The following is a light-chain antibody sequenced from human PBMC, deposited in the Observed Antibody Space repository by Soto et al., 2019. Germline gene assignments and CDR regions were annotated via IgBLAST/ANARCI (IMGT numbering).Light chain of an antibody. CDR2: EVN. Sequence: QSVLTQPASVSGSPGQSITLSCTGTSSDVGVFHYVSWYQQHPGKAPKLIIYEVNNRPSGVSNRFSGSKSGNTASLTISGLQAEDEADYYCSSYKTSSTVVSGGGTKVTVL. V-gene: IGLV2-14*01. J-gene: IGLJ2*01. CDR3: SSYKTSSTVV. CDR1: SSDVGVFHY.